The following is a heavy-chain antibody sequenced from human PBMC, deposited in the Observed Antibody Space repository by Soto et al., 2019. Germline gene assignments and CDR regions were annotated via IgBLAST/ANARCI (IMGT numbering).Heavy chain of an antibody. CDR1: GFTFDDYA. V-gene: IGHV3-9*01. CDR2: ISWNSGSI. D-gene: IGHD6-19*01. Sequence: GGSLRLSCAASGFTFDDYAMHWVRQAPGKGLEWVSGISWNSGSICYADSVKGRFTISRDNAKNSLYLQMNSLRAEDTAWYCCAKAVFGHCLWEGAGYSSGSWYYMDVWGKGTTVTVSS. CDR3: AKAVFGHCLWEGAGYSSGSWYYMDV. J-gene: IGHJ6*03.